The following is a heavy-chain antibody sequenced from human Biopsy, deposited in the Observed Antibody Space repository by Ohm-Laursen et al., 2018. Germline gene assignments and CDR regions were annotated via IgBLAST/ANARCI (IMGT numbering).Heavy chain of an antibody. J-gene: IGHJ4*02. CDR3: ARDLLDWTVLS. D-gene: IGHD3/OR15-3a*01. V-gene: IGHV1-2*02. CDR2: IYPNNGAT. Sequence: GASVKVSCKAPADSFIGYDMHWVRQAPGQGLEWMGSIYPNNGATKYAQKFQGRVTMTRDTSISTAFMELNSLRSDDTAVYYCARDLLDWTVLSWGQGTLVTVSS. CDR1: ADSFIGYD.